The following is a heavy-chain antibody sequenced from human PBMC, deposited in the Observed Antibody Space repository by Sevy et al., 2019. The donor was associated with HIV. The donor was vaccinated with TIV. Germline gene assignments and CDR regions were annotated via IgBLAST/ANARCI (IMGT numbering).Heavy chain of an antibody. Sequence: SETLSLTCTVSGDSISSSPYYWGWIRQSHGKGLEWIGTIYYSGSTYYNPSLKSRVPISVDMSKNQFSLKLNSVTAADTAVYYCARQVGQLRFFDWSPGYFDYWGQGILVTVSS. CDR3: ARQVGQLRFFDWSPGYFDY. V-gene: IGHV4-39*01. CDR2: IYYSGST. J-gene: IGHJ4*02. D-gene: IGHD3-9*01. CDR1: GDSISSSPYY.